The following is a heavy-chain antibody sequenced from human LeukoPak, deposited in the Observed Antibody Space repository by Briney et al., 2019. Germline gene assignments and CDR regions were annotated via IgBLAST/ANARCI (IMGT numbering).Heavy chain of an antibody. V-gene: IGHV1-8*01. CDR2: MNPNSGNT. J-gene: IGHJ6*02. D-gene: IGHD3-10*01. CDR1: GYTFTSYD. CDR3: ARGPFWASDTLPYYYGSGSPPYGMDV. Sequence: ASVKVSCKASGYTFTSYDINWVRQATGQGLEWMGWMNPNSGNTGYAQKFQGRVTMTRNTSISTAYMELSSLRSEDTAVYYCARGPFWASDTLPYYYGSGSPPYGMDVWGQGTTVTVSS.